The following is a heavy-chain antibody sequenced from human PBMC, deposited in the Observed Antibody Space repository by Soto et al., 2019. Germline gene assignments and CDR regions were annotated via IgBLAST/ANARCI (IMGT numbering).Heavy chain of an antibody. CDR3: ARGDYDFWSGYSHYSYYGMDV. J-gene: IGHJ6*02. Sequence: GSLRLSCAASGFTFSSYAMHWVRQAPGKGLEWVAVISYDGSNKYYADSVKGRFTISRDNSKNTLYLQMNSLRAEDTAVHYCARGDYDFWSGYSHYSYYGMDVWGQGPTVTVSS. V-gene: IGHV3-30-3*01. D-gene: IGHD3-3*01. CDR2: ISYDGSNK. CDR1: GFTFSSYA.